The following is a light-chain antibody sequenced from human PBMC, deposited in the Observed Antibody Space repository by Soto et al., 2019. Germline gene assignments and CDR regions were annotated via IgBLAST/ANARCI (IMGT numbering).Light chain of an antibody. Sequence: DIQMTQSPSSLSASVGDRVTITCRASQGISNYLAWYQQKPGKVPKLLIYAASTLQSGVPSRFSGSGSGTDFTLTISSLQPEDFAVYYCQKYNIWRSITFGPGTRLEIK. J-gene: IGKJ5*01. CDR1: QGISNY. CDR2: AAS. CDR3: QKYNIWRSIT. V-gene: IGKV1-27*01.